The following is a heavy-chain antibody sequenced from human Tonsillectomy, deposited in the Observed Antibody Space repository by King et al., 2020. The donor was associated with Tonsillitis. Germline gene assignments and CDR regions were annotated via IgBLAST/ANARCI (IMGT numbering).Heavy chain of an antibody. CDR3: ARDIGDWGDY. J-gene: IGHJ4*02. CDR1: GGTFSSYA. CDR2: IIPSFGPA. V-gene: IGHV1-69*06. Sequence: GQLVQSGAEVKKPGSSVKVSCKPSGGTFSSYAFSWVRQAPGQGLEWMGGIIPSFGPAIYAKNFQGRVTIIVDKSTSTTYMELSSLRSEDTAVYYCARDIGDWGDYWGQGTLVTVSS. D-gene: IGHD7-27*01.